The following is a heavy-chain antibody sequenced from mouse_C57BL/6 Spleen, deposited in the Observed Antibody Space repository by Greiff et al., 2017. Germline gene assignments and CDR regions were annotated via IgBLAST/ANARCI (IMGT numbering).Heavy chain of an antibody. V-gene: IGHV1-53*01. CDR3: ARKGREAMDY. D-gene: IGHD3-3*01. CDR2: INPRNGGT. J-gene: IGHJ4*01. Sequence: QVQLQQPGTELVKPGASVKLSCKASGYTFTSYWMHWVKQRPGQGLEWIGNINPRNGGTNYNEKFKSKATLTVDKSSSTAYMQLSSLTAEDSADYYGARKGREAMDYWGQGTSVTVSS. CDR1: GYTFTSYW.